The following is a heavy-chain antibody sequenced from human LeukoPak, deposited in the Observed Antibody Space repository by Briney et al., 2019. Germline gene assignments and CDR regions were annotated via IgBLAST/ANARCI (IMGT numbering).Heavy chain of an antibody. CDR1: GGSISSSNW. Sequence: NASETLSLTCAVSGGSISSSNWWSWVRQPPGKGLEWIGEIYHSGSTNYNPSLKSRVTISVDKSKNQFSLKLSSVTAADTAVYYCARGGDYSNFFDYWGQGTLVTVSS. CDR2: IYHSGST. V-gene: IGHV4-4*02. CDR3: ARGGDYSNFFDY. D-gene: IGHD4-11*01. J-gene: IGHJ4*02.